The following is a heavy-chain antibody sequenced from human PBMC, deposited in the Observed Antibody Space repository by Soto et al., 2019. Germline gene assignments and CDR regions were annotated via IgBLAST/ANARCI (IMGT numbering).Heavy chain of an antibody. Sequence: QVQLVESGGGVVQPGRSLRLSCAASGFTYSSYAMHWVRQAPGKGLEWVAVISYDGSNKYYADSVKGRFTISRDNSKNTLYLQMNSLRAEDTAVYYCARERGWGCSSTSCYGDYYGMDVW. V-gene: IGHV3-30-3*01. D-gene: IGHD2-2*01. J-gene: IGHJ6*01. CDR2: ISYDGSNK. CDR3: ARERGWGCSSTSCYGDYYGMDV. CDR1: GFTYSSYA.